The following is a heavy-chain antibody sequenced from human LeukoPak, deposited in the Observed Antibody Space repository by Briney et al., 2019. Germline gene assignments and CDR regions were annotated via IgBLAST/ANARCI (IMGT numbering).Heavy chain of an antibody. Sequence: SETLSLTCIVSGDSISSYYWNWIRQPAGKGLEWLGRIYISGSTNYNPSLKSRVTMSVDTSKNQFSLRLRSVTAADTAMYYCARAASDYDILTGYSHTRFDYWGQGTRVTVSS. CDR1: GDSISSYY. CDR3: ARAASDYDILTGYSHTRFDY. D-gene: IGHD3-9*01. V-gene: IGHV4-4*07. J-gene: IGHJ4*02. CDR2: IYISGST.